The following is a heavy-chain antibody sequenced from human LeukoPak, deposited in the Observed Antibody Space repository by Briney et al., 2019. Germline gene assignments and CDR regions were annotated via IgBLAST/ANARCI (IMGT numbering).Heavy chain of an antibody. CDR3: AREPTSGREPTSGRPLDY. V-gene: IGHV4-4*07. D-gene: IGHD5-12*01. CDR1: GGSISGYF. CDR2: IHSSGSN. Sequence: PSETLSLTCTVSGGSISGYFWSWIRQPAGKGLEWIGRIHSSGSNNYNPSLKSRVTMSLDTSKNHLSLNLSSVTAADTAVYYCAREPTSGREPTSGRPLDYWGQGTLVTVSS. J-gene: IGHJ4*02.